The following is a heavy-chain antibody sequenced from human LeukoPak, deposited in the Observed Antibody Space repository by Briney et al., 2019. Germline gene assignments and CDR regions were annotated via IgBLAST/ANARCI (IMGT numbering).Heavy chain of an antibody. D-gene: IGHD2-2*01. CDR3: ARDSSSLVPDV. CDR1: GGSISSFY. J-gene: IGHJ6*02. V-gene: IGHV4-59*01. CDR2: IYYSGST. Sequence: PSETLSLTCTVSGGSISSFYWSWIRQPPGKGLEWIGYIYYSGSTNYNPSLKSRVTISVDTSKNQFSLKLSSVTAADTAVYYCARDSSSLVPDVWGQGTTVTVSS.